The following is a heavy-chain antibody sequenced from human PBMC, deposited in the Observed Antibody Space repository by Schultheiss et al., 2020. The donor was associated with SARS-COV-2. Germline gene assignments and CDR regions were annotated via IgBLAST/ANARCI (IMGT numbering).Heavy chain of an antibody. CDR1: GGSFSGYY. D-gene: IGHD6-19*01. CDR2: IYSSGST. CDR3: ARQRLEVAAVDY. Sequence: SQTLSLTCAVYGGSFSGYYWSWIRQPPGKGLEWIGYIYSSGSTYYNPSLKSRVFMSVDTSKNQFSLNLKSVTAADTAVYYCARQRLEVAAVDYWGQGTLVTVSS. V-gene: IGHV4-34*01. J-gene: IGHJ4*02.